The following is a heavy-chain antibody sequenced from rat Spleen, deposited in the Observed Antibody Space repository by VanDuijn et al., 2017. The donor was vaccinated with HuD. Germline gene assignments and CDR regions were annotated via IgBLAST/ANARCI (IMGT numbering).Heavy chain of an antibody. V-gene: IGHV2-32*01. J-gene: IGHJ2*01. CDR1: GFSLTSYH. CDR3: ARANRESYAHFDY. Sequence: QVQLKESGPGLVKPSETLSLTCTVSGFSLTSYHVSWVRQPPGKGLEWMGVIWTGGTTAYNSLLKSRLSITRDISKSQVFLKMTSLQTEDTATYYCARANRESYAHFDYWGQGVMVTVSS. CDR2: IWTGGTT. D-gene: IGHD1-12*01.